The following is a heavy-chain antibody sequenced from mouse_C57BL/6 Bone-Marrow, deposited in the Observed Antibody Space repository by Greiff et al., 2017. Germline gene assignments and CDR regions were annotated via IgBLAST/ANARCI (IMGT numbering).Heavy chain of an antibody. J-gene: IGHJ2*01. CDR1: GYTFTSYG. D-gene: IGHD1-1*01. Sequence: QVQLKQSGAELARPGASVKLSCKASGYTFTSYGISWVKQRTGQGLEWIGEIYTRSGNTYYNETFKGKATLTADKSSSTAYMELRSLTSEDSAVYFCARSHYYGSRMGYWGQGTTLTVSS. V-gene: IGHV1-81*01. CDR3: ARSHYYGSRMGY. CDR2: IYTRSGNT.